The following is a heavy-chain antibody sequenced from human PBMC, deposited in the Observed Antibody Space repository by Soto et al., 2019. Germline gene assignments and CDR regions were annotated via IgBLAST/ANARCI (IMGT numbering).Heavy chain of an antibody. D-gene: IGHD2-21*02. CDR1: GFTFGDYA. CDR3: SRVWLQFLDPVLYY. V-gene: IGHV3-49*04. Sequence: GGSLRLSFTAAGFTFGDYAMSWVRQAPEKGLEWVGFTRSKTYGGTIEYAASVKGRFTISRDDSKSIAYLQMNSLKTEDTAVYYGSRVWLQFLDPVLYYCGRRTPVTVCS. J-gene: IGHJ4*02. CDR2: TRSKTYGGTI.